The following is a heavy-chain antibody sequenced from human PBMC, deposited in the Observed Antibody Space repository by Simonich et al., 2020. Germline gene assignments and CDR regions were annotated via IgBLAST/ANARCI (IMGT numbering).Heavy chain of an antibody. J-gene: IGHJ2*01. CDR2: IYWNDDK. CDR1: GFSLSTGGVG. V-gene: IGHV2-5*01. CDR3: AHKVGYFDL. Sequence: QITLKESGPTLVKPTQTLTLTCTFSGFSLSTGGVGVGWFLQPPGKALEWLALIYWNDDKRYSPSLKSRLTITKDTSKNQVVLTMTNMDPVDTATYYCAHKVGYFDLWGRGTLVTVSS.